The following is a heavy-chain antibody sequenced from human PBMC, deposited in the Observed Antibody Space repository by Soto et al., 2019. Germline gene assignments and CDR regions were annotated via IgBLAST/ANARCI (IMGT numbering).Heavy chain of an antibody. V-gene: IGHV4-31*03. J-gene: IGHJ5*02. CDR2: IYYSGST. CDR3: ARVPANQKTNWFDP. CDR1: GGSISSGGYY. Sequence: QVQLQESGPGLVKPSQTLSLTCTVSGGSISSGGYYWSWIRQHPGKGLEWIGYIYYSGSTYYNPSLKSRVNISVDTSKNQFSLKLSSVTAADTAVYYCARVPANQKTNWFDPWGQGTLVTVSS.